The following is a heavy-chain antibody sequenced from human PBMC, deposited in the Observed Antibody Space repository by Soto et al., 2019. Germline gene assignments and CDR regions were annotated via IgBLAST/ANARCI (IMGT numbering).Heavy chain of an antibody. J-gene: IGHJ5*02. D-gene: IGHD2-2*02. CDR3: ARAGPPSYQLLYGWFDP. V-gene: IGHV3-23*01. CDR1: GFTFSNYA. Sequence: PGGSLRLSCAASGFTFSNYAFTWVRQAPGKGLEWVSGMGSSSLYTYYGDSVKGRCVISRDNSKNTLYLQLNNLRADDTAVYYCARAGPPSYQLLYGWFDPWGQGTPVTVSS. CDR2: MGSSSLYT.